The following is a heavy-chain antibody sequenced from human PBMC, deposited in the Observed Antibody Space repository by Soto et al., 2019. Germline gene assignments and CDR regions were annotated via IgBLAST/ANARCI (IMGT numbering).Heavy chain of an antibody. CDR1: GFTFSNYA. J-gene: IGHJ6*02. D-gene: IGHD2-15*01. V-gene: IGHV3-30-3*01. CDR2: ISYDGNNK. Sequence: QVQLVESGGGVVQPGRSLRLSCAASGFTFSNYAMYWVRQAPGKGLEWVAVISYDGNNKYYADSVKGRFTISRDNSKNTLYLQMNSLRAEDTAVYYCARAGCDGGTCYTLVGLRYGMDVWGQGTTVTVCS. CDR3: ARAGCDGGTCYTLVGLRYGMDV.